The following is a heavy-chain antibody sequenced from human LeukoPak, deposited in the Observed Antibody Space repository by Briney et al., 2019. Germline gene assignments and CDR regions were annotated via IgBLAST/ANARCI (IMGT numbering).Heavy chain of an antibody. D-gene: IGHD3-10*01. V-gene: IGHV3-30*03. CDR1: GFRFSSYG. CDR2: ISNDGSNK. Sequence: GRSLRLSCAASGFRFSSYGMHWVRQAPGKGLEWVAVISNDGSNKYYVDSVKGRFTISRDNSKNTLYLQMNSLRAEDTAVYYCARDLTMVRGVNYWGQGTLVTVSS. J-gene: IGHJ4*02. CDR3: ARDLTMVRGVNY.